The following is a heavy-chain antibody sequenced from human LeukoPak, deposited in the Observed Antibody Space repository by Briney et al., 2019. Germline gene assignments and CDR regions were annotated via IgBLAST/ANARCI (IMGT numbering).Heavy chain of an antibody. V-gene: IGHV3-7*01. D-gene: IGHD1-26*01. Sequence: GGSLRLSCAASGLTFSNYWMTWVRQASGKGLEWVANIKEDGSEKNYVDFVKGRFTISRDNAKNSLYLQMNSLRAEDTAVYYCARLLSGSYWSLGHYFDYWGQGTLVTVSS. CDR2: IKEDGSEK. CDR3: ARLLSGSYWSLGHYFDY. J-gene: IGHJ4*02. CDR1: GLTFSNYW.